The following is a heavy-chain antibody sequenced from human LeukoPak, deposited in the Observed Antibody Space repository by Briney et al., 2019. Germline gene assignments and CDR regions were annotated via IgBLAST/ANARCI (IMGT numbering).Heavy chain of an antibody. D-gene: IGHD4-17*01. CDR3: ARGGAYGDYDLPPNY. CDR2: IYSGGST. Sequence: GGSLRLSCAASGFTVSSNYMSWVRQAPGKGLEWVSVIYSGGSTYYADSVKGRFTISRDNSKNTLYLRMNSLRAEDTAVYYCARGGAYGDYDLPPNYWGQGTLVTVSS. J-gene: IGHJ4*02. V-gene: IGHV3-53*01. CDR1: GFTVSSNY.